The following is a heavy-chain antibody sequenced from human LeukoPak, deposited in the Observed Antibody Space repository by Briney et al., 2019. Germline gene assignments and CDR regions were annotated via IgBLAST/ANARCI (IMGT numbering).Heavy chain of an antibody. CDR2: ISGSGGST. CDR1: GFTFSSYA. CDR3: ASSGYYFGYESYFAY. V-gene: IGHV3-23*01. D-gene: IGHD3-22*01. Sequence: GGSLRLSCAASGFTFSSYAMSWVRQAPGKGLEWVSAISGSGGSTYYADSVKGRFTISRDNAKKSLYLQMNSLRAEDTAVFYCASSGYYFGYESYFAYWGQGTLVTVSS. J-gene: IGHJ4*02.